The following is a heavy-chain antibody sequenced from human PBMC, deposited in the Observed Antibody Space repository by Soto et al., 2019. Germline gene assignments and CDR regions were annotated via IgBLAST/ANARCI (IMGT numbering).Heavy chain of an antibody. CDR3: ASSIAAAGLFFDY. J-gene: IGHJ4*02. CDR2: IYHSGST. V-gene: IGHV4-30-2*01. D-gene: IGHD6-13*01. CDR1: GGSISSCGYS. Sequence: PSETLSLTCAVSGGSISSCGYSWSWIRQPPGKGLEWIGYIYHSGSTYYNPSLKSRVTISVDRSKNQFSLKLSSVTAADTAVYYCASSIAAAGLFFDYWGQGTLATLSS.